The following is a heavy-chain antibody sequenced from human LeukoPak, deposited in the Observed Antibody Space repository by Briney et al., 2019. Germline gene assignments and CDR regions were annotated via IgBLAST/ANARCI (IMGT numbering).Heavy chain of an antibody. CDR3: ARGGGGYYGSGSYLIDV. CDR2: ISVYNGNT. CDR1: GYSFRNYG. D-gene: IGHD3-10*01. Sequence: GASVKLSCKASGYSFRNYGISWVRQPPGQGLEYMGWISVYNGNTNYAQRLQGRVTMTADTSTSTVYMELRSLRSDDTAVYYCARGGGGYYGSGSYLIDVWGQGTLVTVSS. V-gene: IGHV1-18*01. J-gene: IGHJ4*02.